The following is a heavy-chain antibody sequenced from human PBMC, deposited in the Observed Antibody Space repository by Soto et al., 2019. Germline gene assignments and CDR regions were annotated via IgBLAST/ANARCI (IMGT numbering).Heavy chain of an antibody. V-gene: IGHV1-18*01. CDR1: GYTFTTNG. CDR2: ISPDNGNT. D-gene: IGHD1-1*01. Sequence: QVQLVQSGAEVMKPGASVKVSCKASGYTFTTNGIIWVRQAPVQGLEWMGWISPDNGNTNYVEKFQGRVTLFTDTPMSSAYMELRCLRSDDTAFYCCVRDVDHLTTTGGPYFWGQGTLGTDSS. J-gene: IGHJ4*02. CDR3: VRDVDHLTTTGGPYF.